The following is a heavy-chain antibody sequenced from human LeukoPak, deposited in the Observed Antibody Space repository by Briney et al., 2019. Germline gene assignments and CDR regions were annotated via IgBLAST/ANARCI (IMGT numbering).Heavy chain of an antibody. Sequence: GGSLRLSCAASGFTFSSYAISWVRQAPGQGLEWMGGIIPIFGTANYAQKFQGRVTITTDESTSTAYMELSSLRSEDTAVYYCARGSRGISSSYFDYWGQGTLVTVSS. CDR1: GFTFSSYA. D-gene: IGHD6-6*01. CDR3: ARGSRGISSSYFDY. V-gene: IGHV1-69*05. J-gene: IGHJ4*02. CDR2: IIPIFGTA.